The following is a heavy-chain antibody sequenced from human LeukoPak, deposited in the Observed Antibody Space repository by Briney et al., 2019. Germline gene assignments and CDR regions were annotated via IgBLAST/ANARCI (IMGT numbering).Heavy chain of an antibody. CDR1: GFTFSSYS. CDR3: ARGAGGYYDSSGYLNGVFDY. V-gene: IGHV3-21*01. CDR2: ISSSSSYI. Sequence: EGSLRLSCAASGFTFSSYSMNWVRQAPGKGLEWVSSISSSSSYIYYADSVKGRFTISRDNAKNSLYLQMNSLRAEDTAVYYCARGAGGYYDSSGYLNGVFDYWGQGTLVTVSS. D-gene: IGHD3-22*01. J-gene: IGHJ4*02.